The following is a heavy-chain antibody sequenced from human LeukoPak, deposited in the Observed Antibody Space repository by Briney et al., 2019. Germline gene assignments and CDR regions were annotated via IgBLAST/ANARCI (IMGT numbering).Heavy chain of an antibody. CDR2: ICNKPDDYTT. D-gene: IGHD4-23*01. CDR3: ATPSGHGYRGNYGGFAI. Sequence: GGSLRLSCAASGFTFSDHYMDWVRQAPGKGLEWVARICNKPDDYTTEYAATMRGRLTIARDDSNNSLFLQMTSLKSEDTAVYYCATPSGHGYRGNYGGFAICGQGTVVAVSS. J-gene: IGHJ3*02. V-gene: IGHV3-72*01. CDR1: GFTFSDHY.